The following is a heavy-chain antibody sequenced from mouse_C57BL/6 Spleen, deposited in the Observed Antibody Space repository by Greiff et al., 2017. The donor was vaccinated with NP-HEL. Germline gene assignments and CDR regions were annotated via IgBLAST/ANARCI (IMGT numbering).Heavy chain of an antibody. J-gene: IGHJ3*01. V-gene: IGHV5-4*03. CDR3: AREEDYAFAY. D-gene: IGHD2-4*01. CDR1: GFTFSSYA. CDR2: ISDGGSYT. Sequence: EVNVVESGGGLVKPGGSLKLSCAASGFTFSSYAMSWVRQTPEKRLEWVATISDGGSYTYYPDNVKGRFTISRDNAKNTLFLQMTSLRSEDTAMYYCAREEDYAFAYWGQGTLVTVSA.